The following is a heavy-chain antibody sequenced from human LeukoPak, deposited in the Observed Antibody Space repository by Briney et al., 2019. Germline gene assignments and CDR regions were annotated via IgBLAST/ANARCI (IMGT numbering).Heavy chain of an antibody. D-gene: IGHD7-27*01. Sequence: PSETLSLTCAVSGDSISRGDYYWSWMRQSPGKGLECLGYIHHSGSTYYDPSLKSRVTLSVDRSKSQFSLRLRSVTAADTAVYYCARDRNWGSYFDYWGQGTLVTVSS. CDR3: ARDRNWGSYFDY. V-gene: IGHV4-30-2*06. J-gene: IGHJ4*02. CDR2: IHHSGST. CDR1: GDSISRGDYY.